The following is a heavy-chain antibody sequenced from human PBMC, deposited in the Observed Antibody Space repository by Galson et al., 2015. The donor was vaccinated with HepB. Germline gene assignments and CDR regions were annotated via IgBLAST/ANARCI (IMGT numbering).Heavy chain of an antibody. D-gene: IGHD2/OR15-2a*01. CDR1: GFTFSSYG. Sequence: SLRLSCAASGFTFSSYGMHWVRQAPGKGLEWVAVISYDGSNKYYADSVKGRFTISRDNSKNTLYLQMNSLRAEDTAVYYCAIAGTAALLLPIDYWGQGTLVTVSS. V-gene: IGHV3-30*03. CDR2: ISYDGSNK. CDR3: AIAGTAALLLPIDY. J-gene: IGHJ4*02.